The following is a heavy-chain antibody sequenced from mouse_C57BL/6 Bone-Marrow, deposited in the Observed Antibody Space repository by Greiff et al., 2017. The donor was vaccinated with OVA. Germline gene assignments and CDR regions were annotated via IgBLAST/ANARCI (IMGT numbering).Heavy chain of an antibody. CDR3: ARSSHYYGSSYYWYFDV. CDR2: LHPSNVGT. D-gene: IGHD1-1*01. Sequence: VQLQQPGTELVKPGASVKLSCKASGYAFTSYWMHWVKQRPGQGLELIGNLHPSNVGTHSNEKFKSKATLTVDKSSSTAYMQLSSLTSEDAAVYYCARSSHYYGSSYYWYFDVWGTGTTVTVSS. J-gene: IGHJ1*03. V-gene: IGHV1-53*01. CDR1: GYAFTSYW.